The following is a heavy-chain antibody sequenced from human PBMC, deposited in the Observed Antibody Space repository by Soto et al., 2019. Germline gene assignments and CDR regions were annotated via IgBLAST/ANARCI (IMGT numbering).Heavy chain of an antibody. J-gene: IGHJ6*02. D-gene: IGHD1-20*01. CDR1: GFTFSSYG. CDR2: IWYDGSNK. Sequence: PGGSLRLSCAASGFTFSSYGMHWVRQAPGKGLEWVAVIWYDGSNKYYADSVKGRFTISRDNSKNTLYLQMNSLRAEDTAVYYCARDIKSGRYGMDVWGQGTTVTVSS. CDR3: ARDIKSGRYGMDV. V-gene: IGHV3-33*01.